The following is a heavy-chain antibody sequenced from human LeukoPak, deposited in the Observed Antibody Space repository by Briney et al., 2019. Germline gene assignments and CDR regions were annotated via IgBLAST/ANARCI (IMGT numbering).Heavy chain of an antibody. Sequence: GGSLRLSCAASGFTFSSYSMNWVRQAPGKGLEWVSSISSSSSYIYYADSVKGRFTISRDNAKNSLYLQMNSLRAEDTAVYYCARVSRYGLGSDTDLTFDYWGQGTLVTVSS. J-gene: IGHJ4*02. V-gene: IGHV3-21*01. D-gene: IGHD3-10*01. CDR2: ISSSSSYI. CDR3: ARVSRYGLGSDTDLTFDY. CDR1: GFTFSSYS.